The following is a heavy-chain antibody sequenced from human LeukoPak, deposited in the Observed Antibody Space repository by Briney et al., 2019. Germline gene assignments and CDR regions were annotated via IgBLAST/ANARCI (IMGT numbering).Heavy chain of an antibody. J-gene: IGHJ4*02. CDR3: ASSYYDFWSGWNFDY. CDR1: GGSISSSSYY. D-gene: IGHD3-3*01. V-gene: IGHV4-39*01. Sequence: PSETLSLTCTVSGGSISSSSYYWGWIRQPPRKGLEWIGSIYYSGSTYYNPSLKSRVTISVDTSKNQFSLKLSSVTAADTAVYYCASSYYDFWSGWNFDYWGQGTLVTVSS. CDR2: IYYSGST.